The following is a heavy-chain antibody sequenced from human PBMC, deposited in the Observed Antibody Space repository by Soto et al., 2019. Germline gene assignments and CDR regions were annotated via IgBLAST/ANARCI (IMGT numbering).Heavy chain of an antibody. CDR1: GGKIRSYD. Sequence: EILSVTSTVVGGKIRSYDWRWIRQPPGKGLEWIGYFYDSGSTNYNPSLKSRVTISVDTSKNQFSLKLSSVTAADTAMYYCEKYDFLAGVHDAFDIWGQGTMVTVS. J-gene: IGHJ3*02. CDR2: FYDSGST. V-gene: IGHV4-59*08. CDR3: EKYDFLAGVHDAFDI. D-gene: IGHD3-9*01.